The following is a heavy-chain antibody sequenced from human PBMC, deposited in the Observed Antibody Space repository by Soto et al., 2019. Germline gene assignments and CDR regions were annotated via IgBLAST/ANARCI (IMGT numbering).Heavy chain of an antibody. CDR1: GFTFSSYA. J-gene: IGHJ6*02. Sequence: GGSLRLSCAASGFTFSSYAMHWVRQAPGKGLEWVAVISYDGSNKYYADSVKGRFTISRDNSKNTLYLQMNSLIAEDTAVSYCARVDYDFWSGYPRRQANYGMDVWGQGTTVTVSS. D-gene: IGHD3-3*01. CDR3: ARVDYDFWSGYPRRQANYGMDV. CDR2: ISYDGSNK. V-gene: IGHV3-30-3*01.